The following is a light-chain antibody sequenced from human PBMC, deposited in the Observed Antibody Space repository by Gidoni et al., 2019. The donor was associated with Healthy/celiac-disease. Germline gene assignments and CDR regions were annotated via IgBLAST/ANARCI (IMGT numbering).Light chain of an antibody. V-gene: IGLV1-44*01. Sequence: QSVLTQPPSASGPPGQRVTISCSGSSSNIGSNTVNWYQQLPGTAPKLLSYSNNQRPSGVPDRFSGSKSGTSASLAISGLQSEDEADYYCAAWDDSLVWVFGGGTKLTVL. J-gene: IGLJ3*02. CDR2: SNN. CDR3: AAWDDSLVWV. CDR1: SSNIGSNT.